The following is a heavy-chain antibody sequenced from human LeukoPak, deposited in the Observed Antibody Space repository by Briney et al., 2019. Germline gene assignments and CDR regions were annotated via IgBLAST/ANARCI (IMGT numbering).Heavy chain of an antibody. J-gene: IGHJ6*02. Sequence: PGGSLRLSCAASGFTFDDYAMHWVRQAPGKGLEWVSGISWNSGSIGYAVSVKGRFTISRDNAKNSLYLQMNSLRAEDTALYFCAKDIGAGSLDVWGQGTTVTVSS. CDR2: ISWNSGSI. CDR1: GFTFDDYA. D-gene: IGHD3-10*01. CDR3: AKDIGAGSLDV. V-gene: IGHV3-9*01.